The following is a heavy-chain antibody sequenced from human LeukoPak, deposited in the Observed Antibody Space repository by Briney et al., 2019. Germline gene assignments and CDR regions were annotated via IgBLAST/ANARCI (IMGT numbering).Heavy chain of an antibody. Sequence: SETLSLTCTVSGDSITSNYWTWVRQPPGKGRVGIGYIYYSGGTNYNPSLKSLVTISRVTSKNQFSLKLSSVTAADTAVYYCASHRYYGDFYGYWGQGTLVTVSS. CDR1: GDSITSNY. CDR3: ASHRYYGDFYGY. V-gene: IGHV4-59*08. CDR2: IYYSGGT. J-gene: IGHJ4*02. D-gene: IGHD4-17*01.